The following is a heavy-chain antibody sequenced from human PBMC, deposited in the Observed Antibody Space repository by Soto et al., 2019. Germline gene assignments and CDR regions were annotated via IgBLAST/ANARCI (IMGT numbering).Heavy chain of an antibody. CDR2: MYYSGST. V-gene: IGHV4-59*01. D-gene: IGHD4-17*01. J-gene: IGHJ4*02. Sequence: SGTLSLTCTVSGGSISGYYWTWIRQPPGKGLEWVGYMYYSGSTKYNPSLKSRVTISVGTSNNQFFLKLNSVAAADTAVYFCTRVGGNYGDNPNFDYWGRGTLVTSPQ. CDR1: GGSISGYY. CDR3: TRVGGNYGDNPNFDY.